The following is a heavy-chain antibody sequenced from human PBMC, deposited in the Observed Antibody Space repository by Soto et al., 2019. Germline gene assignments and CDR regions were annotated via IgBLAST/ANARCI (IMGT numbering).Heavy chain of an antibody. V-gene: IGHV3-23*01. D-gene: IGHD3-22*01. J-gene: IGHJ4*02. CDR3: AIRKSSGFPEKGYFDY. CDR1: GFTFSNFA. CDR2: ISGSGGST. Sequence: GGSLRLSCAASGFTFSNFAMSWVRQAPGKGLEWVSAISGSGGSTYYADSVKGRFTISRDKSKNTLYLQMKSLRAEDTAVYYCAIRKSSGFPEKGYFDYWGKGTLVTVSA.